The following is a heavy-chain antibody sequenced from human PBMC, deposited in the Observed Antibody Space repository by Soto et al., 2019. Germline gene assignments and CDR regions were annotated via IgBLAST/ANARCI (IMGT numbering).Heavy chain of an antibody. Sequence: PSETLSLTCTVSGGSMISYYWSWIRQPPGKGLEWIGYIYYSGSTNYYPSLKSRVTILVDTSKNQFFLKLSSVTAADTAVYYCAREVSGWYFDLWGRGTLVTVSS. J-gene: IGHJ2*01. V-gene: IGHV4-59*01. CDR1: GGSMISYY. CDR3: AREVSGWYFDL. CDR2: IYYSGST.